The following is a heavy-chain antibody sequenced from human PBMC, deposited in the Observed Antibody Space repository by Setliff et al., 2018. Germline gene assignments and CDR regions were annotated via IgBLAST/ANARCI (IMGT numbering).Heavy chain of an antibody. CDR3: ARIPARRRYYYHMDV. D-gene: IGHD6-6*01. V-gene: IGHV1-69*13. Sequence: SVKVSCTTSGVTFSSNGLSWVRQAPGRGLEWMGGIIPSLLGPANYAQKFQGRVTITADESTSTVFMELSSLRSEDTAMYYCARIPARRRYYYHMDVWGEGTTVTVSS. J-gene: IGHJ6*03. CDR2: IIPSLLGPA. CDR1: GVTFSSNG.